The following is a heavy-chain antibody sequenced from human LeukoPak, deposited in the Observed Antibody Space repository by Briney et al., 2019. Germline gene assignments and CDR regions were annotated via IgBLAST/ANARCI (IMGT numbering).Heavy chain of an antibody. CDR3: ARGGGYSGYDLFDY. CDR2: INSDGSST. V-gene: IGHV3-74*01. J-gene: IGHJ4*02. D-gene: IGHD5-12*01. CDR1: GFTFSSYS. Sequence: GGSLRLSCAASGFTFSSYSMNWVRQAPGKGLVWVSRINSDGSSTSYADSVKGRFTISRDNAKNTLYLQMNSLRAEDTAVYYCARGGGYSGYDLFDYWGQGTLVTVSS.